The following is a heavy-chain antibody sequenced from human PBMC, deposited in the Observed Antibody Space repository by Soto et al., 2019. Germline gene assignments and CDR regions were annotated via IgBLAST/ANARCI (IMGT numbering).Heavy chain of an antibody. CDR2: IIPIFGTA. J-gene: IGHJ4*02. V-gene: IGHV1-69*01. Sequence: QVQLVQSGAEVKKPGSSVKVSCKASGGTFSSYAISWVRQAPGQGLEWMGGIIPIFGTANYAQKFQGRVTITADESTSTAYMELSSLRSEGTAVYYCARGGYCSSTSCYYPFDYWGQGTLVTVSS. CDR3: ARGGYCSSTSCYYPFDY. CDR1: GGTFSSYA. D-gene: IGHD2-2*01.